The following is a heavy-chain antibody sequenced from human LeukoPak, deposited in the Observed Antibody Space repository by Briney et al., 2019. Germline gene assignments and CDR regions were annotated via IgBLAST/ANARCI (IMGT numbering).Heavy chain of an antibody. D-gene: IGHD3-10*01. CDR1: GLTFNSHS. CDR3: AKLSLSGRSQSADY. J-gene: IGHJ4*02. V-gene: IGHV3-23*01. Sequence: PGGSLRLSCVASGLTFNSHSMSWVRQAPGMGLEWVSVVSTNGDVTFYADSVKGRFTISRDNSKNTLFLQMNSLRAEDTAVYYCAKLSLSGRSQSADYCGQGTLVTVSS. CDR2: VSTNGDVT.